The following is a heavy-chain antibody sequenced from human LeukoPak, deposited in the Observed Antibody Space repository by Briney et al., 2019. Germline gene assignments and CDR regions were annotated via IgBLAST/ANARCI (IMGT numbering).Heavy chain of an antibody. CDR2: ISYDGSNK. J-gene: IGHJ4*02. V-gene: IGHV3-30-3*02. CDR1: GFTFSSYA. D-gene: IGHD1-26*01. CDR3: AKPLAGATEY. Sequence: GALRLSCAASGFTFSSYAMHWVRQAPGKGLEWVAVISYDGSNKYYADSVKGRFTISRDNSKNTLYLQMNSLRAEDTAVYYCAKPLAGATEYWGQGTLVTVSS.